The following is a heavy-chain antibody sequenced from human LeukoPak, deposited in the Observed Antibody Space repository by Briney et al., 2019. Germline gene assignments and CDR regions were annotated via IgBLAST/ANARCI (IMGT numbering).Heavy chain of an antibody. CDR1: GGSISSYY. D-gene: IGHD3-10*01. Sequence: SETLSLTCTVSGGSISSYYWSWIRQPPGKGLEWIGYIYYSGSTNYNPSLKSRVTISVDTSKNQFSLKLSSVTAADTAVYYCARRSFGSASPLRMDVWGQGTTVTVSS. CDR2: IYYSGST. CDR3: ARRSFGSASPLRMDV. J-gene: IGHJ6*02. V-gene: IGHV4-59*08.